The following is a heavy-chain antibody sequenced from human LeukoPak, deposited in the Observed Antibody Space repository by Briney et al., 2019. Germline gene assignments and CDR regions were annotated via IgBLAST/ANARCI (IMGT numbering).Heavy chain of an antibody. V-gene: IGHV3-23*01. J-gene: IGHJ5*02. CDR1: GFTFSSYA. CDR2: ISGSGGST. Sequence: GGSLRLSCAASGFTFSSYAMSWVRQAPGKGLEWVSAISGSGGSTYYADSVKGRFTISRDNSKNTLYLQVNSLRAEDTAVYYCASGRGALNWFDPWGQGTLVTVSS. CDR3: ASGRGALNWFDP. D-gene: IGHD3-10*01.